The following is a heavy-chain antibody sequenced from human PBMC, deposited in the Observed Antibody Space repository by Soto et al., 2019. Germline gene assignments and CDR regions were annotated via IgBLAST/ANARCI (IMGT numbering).Heavy chain of an antibody. J-gene: IGHJ1*01. CDR2: ISYDGSNK. Sequence: GGSLRLSCAASGFTFSSYAMHWVRQAPGKGLEWVAVISYDGSNKYYADSVKGRFTISRDNSKNTLYLQMNSLRVEDTAIYYCARNPLPLPPYWGQGTLVTVSS. V-gene: IGHV3-30-3*01. CDR1: GFTFSSYA. CDR3: ARNPLPLPPY.